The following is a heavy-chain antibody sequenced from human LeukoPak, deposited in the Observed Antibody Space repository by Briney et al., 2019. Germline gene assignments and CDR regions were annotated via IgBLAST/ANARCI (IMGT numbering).Heavy chain of an antibody. V-gene: IGHV3-23*01. Sequence: PGGSLRLSCAASRFTFNNYAMSWVRQAPGKGLEWVSAISGSGGRTYYADSVKGRFTVSRDNSKSTLYLQMNSLRAEDTAVYYCARDGDSSGVAAFDYWGQGTLVTVSS. D-gene: IGHD6-19*01. CDR2: ISGSGGRT. CDR3: ARDGDSSGVAAFDY. CDR1: RFTFNNYA. J-gene: IGHJ4*02.